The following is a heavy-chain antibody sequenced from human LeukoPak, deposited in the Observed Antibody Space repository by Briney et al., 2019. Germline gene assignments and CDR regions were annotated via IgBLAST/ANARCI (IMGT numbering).Heavy chain of an antibody. CDR3: AKDEVFSSAWYFDY. CDR1: GFTFSSYG. Sequence: PGGSLRLSCAASGFTFSSYGMHWVRQAPGNGLEWVAFIRSDGSIKYYTESLKGRFTISRDNSKNTLYLQMNSLRAEDTAVYYCAKDEVFSSAWYFDYWGQGTLVTVSS. D-gene: IGHD6-19*01. V-gene: IGHV3-30*02. J-gene: IGHJ4*02. CDR2: IRSDGSIK.